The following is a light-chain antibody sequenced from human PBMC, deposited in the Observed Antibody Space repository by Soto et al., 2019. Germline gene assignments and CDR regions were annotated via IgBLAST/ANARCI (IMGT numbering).Light chain of an antibody. CDR1: SNDVGGYNY. Sequence: QSVLTQPASVSGSPGQSITISCTGTSNDVGGYNYVSWYQQHPGKAHKLMIYDVSNRPSGVSNRFSGSKSGNTASLTISGHQAEDEADYYCSSYTSSSPWVFGGGTKLTV. CDR3: SSYTSSSPWV. J-gene: IGLJ3*02. V-gene: IGLV2-14*01. CDR2: DVS.